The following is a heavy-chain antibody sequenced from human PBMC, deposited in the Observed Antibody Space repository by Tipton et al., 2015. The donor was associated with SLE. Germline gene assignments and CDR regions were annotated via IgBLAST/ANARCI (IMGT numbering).Heavy chain of an antibody. CDR1: GFTFSNAW. CDR2: ISHDGNSK. J-gene: IGHJ4*02. V-gene: IGHV3-30-3*01. Sequence: SLRLSCAASGFTFSNAWMIWVRQAPGKGLEWVALISHDGNSKYYTASAKGRFTISRDNAKNSLYLQMNSLRAEDTALYYCARARDYYDTSGCDYWGQGTLVTVSS. D-gene: IGHD3-22*01. CDR3: ARARDYYDTSGCDY.